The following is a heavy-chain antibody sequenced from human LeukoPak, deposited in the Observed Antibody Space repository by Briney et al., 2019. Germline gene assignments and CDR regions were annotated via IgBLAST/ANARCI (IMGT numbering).Heavy chain of an antibody. Sequence: SETLSLTCTVSGGSISSYYWSWIRQSPGKGLEWIAYIYNSETTYNPSLKSRVTISVDTSKSQFSLKLSSVTGADTAIYYCAGEVPRGFRFDYWGQGSLVTVSS. D-gene: IGHD5-12*01. V-gene: IGHV4-59*08. CDR3: AGEVPRGFRFDY. J-gene: IGHJ4*02. CDR1: GGSISSYY. CDR2: IYNSET.